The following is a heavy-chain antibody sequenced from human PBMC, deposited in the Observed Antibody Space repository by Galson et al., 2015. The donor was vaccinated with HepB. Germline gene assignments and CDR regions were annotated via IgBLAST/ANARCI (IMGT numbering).Heavy chain of an antibody. CDR2: ISGGHT. V-gene: IGHV3-23*01. Sequence: SLRLSCAASGFTFSRYEVHWVRQAPGKGLQYVSSISGGHTYYADSVRGRFTISRDNSKNTLYLQMNSLRAEDTAVYYCAKEIYGSGSYSAFDIWGQGTMVTVSS. D-gene: IGHD3-10*01. J-gene: IGHJ3*02. CDR1: GFTFSRYE. CDR3: AKEIYGSGSYSAFDI.